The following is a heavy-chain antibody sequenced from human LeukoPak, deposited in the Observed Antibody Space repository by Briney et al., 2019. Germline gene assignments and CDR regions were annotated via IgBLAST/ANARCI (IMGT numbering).Heavy chain of an antibody. Sequence: ASVKVSCKASGYTFTSYGISWVRQAPGQGLEWMGWISAYNGNTNYAQKLQGRVTMTTDTSTSTAYMELRSLRSDDTAVYYCARATHCTNGVCYELFDPWGQGTLVTVSS. V-gene: IGHV1-18*01. J-gene: IGHJ5*02. D-gene: IGHD2-8*01. CDR2: ISAYNGNT. CDR3: ARATHCTNGVCYELFDP. CDR1: GYTFTSYG.